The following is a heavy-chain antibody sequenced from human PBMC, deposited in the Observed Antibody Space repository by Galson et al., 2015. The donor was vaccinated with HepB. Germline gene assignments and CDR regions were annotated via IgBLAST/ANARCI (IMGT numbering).Heavy chain of an antibody. Sequence: SLRLSCAASGFTFSSYAMHWVRQAPGKGLEWVAVISYDGSNKYYADSVKGRFTISRDNSKNTLYLQMNSLRAEDTAVYYCARDGSSGYLRYWGQGTLVTVSS. D-gene: IGHD3-22*01. CDR1: GFTFSSYA. CDR3: ARDGSSGYLRY. V-gene: IGHV3-30-3*01. CDR2: ISYDGSNK. J-gene: IGHJ4*02.